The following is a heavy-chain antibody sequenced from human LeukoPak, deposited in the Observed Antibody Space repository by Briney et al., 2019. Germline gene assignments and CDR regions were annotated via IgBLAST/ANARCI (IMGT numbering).Heavy chain of an antibody. J-gene: IGHJ5*02. Sequence: ASVKVSCKASGGTFSCYAISWVRQAPGQGLGWMGGIIPIFGTANYAQKFQGRVTITADESTSTAYMELSSLRSEDTAVYYCARGLIPLRYNWFDPWGQGTLVTVSS. CDR3: ARGLIPLRYNWFDP. CDR1: GGTFSCYA. CDR2: IIPIFGTA. D-gene: IGHD3-16*01. V-gene: IGHV1-69*13.